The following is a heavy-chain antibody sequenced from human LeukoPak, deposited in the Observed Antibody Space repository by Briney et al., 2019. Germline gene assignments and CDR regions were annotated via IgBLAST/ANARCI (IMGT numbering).Heavy chain of an antibody. Sequence: TGGSLRLSCAASGFTFSSYEMNWVRQAPGKGLEWVSYISSSGSTIYYADSVKGRFTISRDNAKNSLYLQMNSLRAEDTAVYYCARTAKLASFDYWGQGTLVTVSS. J-gene: IGHJ4*02. CDR3: ARTAKLASFDY. CDR1: GFTFSSYE. D-gene: IGHD6-13*01. V-gene: IGHV3-48*03. CDR2: ISSSGSTI.